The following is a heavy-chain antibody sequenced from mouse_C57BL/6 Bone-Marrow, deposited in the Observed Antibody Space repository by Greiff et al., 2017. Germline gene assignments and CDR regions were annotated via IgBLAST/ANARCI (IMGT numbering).Heavy chain of an antibody. CDR1: GFTFSDYG. V-gene: IGHV5-17*01. D-gene: IGHD2-4*01. CDR2: ISSGSSTI. Sequence: EVKVVESGGGLVKPGGSLKLSCAASGFTFSDYGMHWVRQAPEKGLEWVAYISSGSSTIYYADTVKGRFTISRDNAKNTLFLQMTSLRSEDTAMYYCAKNDYDKMAWFAYWGQGTLVTVSA. J-gene: IGHJ3*01. CDR3: AKNDYDKMAWFAY.